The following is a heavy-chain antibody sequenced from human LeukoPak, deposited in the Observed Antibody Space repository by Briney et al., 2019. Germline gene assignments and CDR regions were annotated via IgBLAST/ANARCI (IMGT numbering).Heavy chain of an antibody. CDR1: GGSISSYY. D-gene: IGHD5-18*01. Sequence: SETLSLTCTVSGGSISSYYWSWIRQPPGKGLEWIGYIYYSGSTNYNPSLKSRVTISVDTSKNQFSLKLSSVTAADTAVYYCARLEEDSRDAFDIWGQGTMVTVSS. J-gene: IGHJ3*02. CDR2: IYYSGST. CDR3: ARLEEDSRDAFDI. V-gene: IGHV4-59*08.